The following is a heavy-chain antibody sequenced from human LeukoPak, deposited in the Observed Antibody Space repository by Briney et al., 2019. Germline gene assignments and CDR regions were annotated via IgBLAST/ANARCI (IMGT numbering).Heavy chain of an antibody. J-gene: IGHJ4*02. D-gene: IGHD1-26*01. CDR1: GFAFSQHV. CDR2: IHPTGSLT. V-gene: IGHV3-64D*06. Sequence: GGSLRLSCSASGFAFSQHVMHWVRQAPVDGLDYVSFIHPTGSLTSYADSVKGRFTVSRDNSMNMLYLEMSSLRLEDTAVYHCVKDRSGTYSFDNWGQGTLVTVSS. CDR3: VKDRSGTYSFDN.